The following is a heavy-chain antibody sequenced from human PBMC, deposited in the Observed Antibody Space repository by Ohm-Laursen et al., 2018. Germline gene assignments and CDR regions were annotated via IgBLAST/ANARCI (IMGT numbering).Heavy chain of an antibody. CDR2: ISYDGSNK. CDR1: GFTFSSYG. J-gene: IGHJ6*02. CDR3: AKDSSRSYYYYYVMDV. Sequence: SLRLSCAASGFTFSSYGMHWVRQAPGKGLEWVAVISYDGSNKYYADSVKGQFTISRDNSKNTLYLQMNSLRAEDTAVYYCAKDSSRSYYYYYVMDVWGQGTTVTVSS. V-gene: IGHV3-30*18. D-gene: IGHD2-2*01.